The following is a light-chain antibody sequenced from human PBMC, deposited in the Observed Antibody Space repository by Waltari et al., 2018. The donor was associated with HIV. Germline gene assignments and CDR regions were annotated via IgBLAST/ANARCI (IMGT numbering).Light chain of an antibody. CDR2: KAS. Sequence: DIQMTQSPSSLSASVGDRVTITCQASQDISNYLNWYQQKPGKAPKLLIYKASILESGVPSRFSGSGSGTEFTLTISSLQPDDFATYYCQQYDSDLTFGQGTKVDIK. CDR3: QQYDSDLT. CDR1: QDISNY. V-gene: IGKV1-5*03. J-gene: IGKJ1*01.